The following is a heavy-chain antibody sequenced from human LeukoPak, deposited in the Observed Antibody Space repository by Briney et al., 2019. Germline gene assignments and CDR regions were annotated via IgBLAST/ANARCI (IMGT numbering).Heavy chain of an antibody. Sequence: GGSLRLSCAASGFTFSDSAMSWVRQAPGRGLEWVSTIIVSGGSTYYADSVKGRFTVPRDNSKNTLYLQMNSLRAEDTAVYYCAKMSGYDYRYFAFWGQGTLVTASS. CDR1: GFTFSDSA. J-gene: IGHJ4*02. CDR2: IIVSGGST. V-gene: IGHV3-23*01. CDR3: AKMSGYDYRYFAF. D-gene: IGHD5-12*01.